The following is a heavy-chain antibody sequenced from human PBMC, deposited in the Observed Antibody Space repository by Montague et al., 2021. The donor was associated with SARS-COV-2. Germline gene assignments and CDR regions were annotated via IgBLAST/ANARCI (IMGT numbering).Heavy chain of an antibody. CDR3: ARGSSGWHDRIDY. D-gene: IGHD6-19*01. CDR1: GFSFIHYN. V-gene: IGHV3-21*01. Sequence: SLRLSCAGSGFSFIHYNINWVRQAPGKGLEWVSCISGSGSYIYYADSVRGRFTISRDNAKNSLFLEMSSLRADDTAVYYCARGSSGWHDRIDYWGQGSLVTVSS. CDR2: ISGSGSYI. J-gene: IGHJ4*02.